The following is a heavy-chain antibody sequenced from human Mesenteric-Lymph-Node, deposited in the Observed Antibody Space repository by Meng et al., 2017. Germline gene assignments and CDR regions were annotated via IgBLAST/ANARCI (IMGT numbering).Heavy chain of an antibody. J-gene: IGHJ4*02. Sequence: SVKVSCKASGDTFSTYAISWVRQAPGQGLEWMGGIIPVFGTANHAQKFQGRITITADKSSSTAYMELSILRSEDTAVYYCVKDRYYYDSSGRQYYFDSWGQGTLVTVSS. V-gene: IGHV1-69*06. CDR3: VKDRYYYDSSGRQYYFDS. D-gene: IGHD3-22*01. CDR1: GDTFSTYA. CDR2: IIPVFGTA.